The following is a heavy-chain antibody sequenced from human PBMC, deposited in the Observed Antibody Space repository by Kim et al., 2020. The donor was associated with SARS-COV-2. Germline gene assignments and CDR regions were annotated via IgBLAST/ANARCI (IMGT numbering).Heavy chain of an antibody. CDR2: IDHRGST. D-gene: IGHD3-22*01. CDR1: GGSFSDYS. CDR3: ARGRGGISMVVVVITAAEYYFDY. Sequence: SETLSLTCAVYGGSFSDYSWSWIRQPPGKGLEWIGDIDHRGSTNYNPSLKSRLTISVDTSKNQFSLKQTSVTAADTAVYYCARGRGGISMVVVVITAAEYYFDYWGRGSRVTVSS. J-gene: IGHJ4*02. V-gene: IGHV4-34*01.